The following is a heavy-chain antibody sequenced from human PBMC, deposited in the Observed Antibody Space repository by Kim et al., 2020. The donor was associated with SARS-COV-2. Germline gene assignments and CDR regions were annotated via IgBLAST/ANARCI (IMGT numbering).Heavy chain of an antibody. Sequence: GGSLRLSCAASGFTFSSYSMNWVRQAPGKGLEWVSSISSSSSYIYYADSVKGRFTISRDNAKNSLYLQMNSLRAEDTAVYYCASQITSLPNYYYYYGMDVWGQGTTVTVSS. CDR2: ISSSSSYI. CDR3: ASQITSLPNYYYYYGMDV. J-gene: IGHJ6*02. CDR1: GFTFSSYS. V-gene: IGHV3-21*01.